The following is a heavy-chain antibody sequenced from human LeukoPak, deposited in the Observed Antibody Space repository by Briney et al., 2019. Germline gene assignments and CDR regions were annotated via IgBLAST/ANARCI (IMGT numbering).Heavy chain of an antibody. J-gene: IGHJ4*02. D-gene: IGHD3-10*01. CDR2: INPSGGST. CDR3: ARMPPTEPHYYGSGSYVPTKRDY. V-gene: IGHV1-46*01. CDR1: GYTFTSYY. Sequence: GASVKVSCKASGYTFTSYYMHWVRQAPGQGLEWMGIINPSGGSTSYAQKFQGRVTMTRDTSTSTVYMGLSSLRSEDTAVYYCARMPPTEPHYYGSGSYVPTKRDYWGQGTLVTVSS.